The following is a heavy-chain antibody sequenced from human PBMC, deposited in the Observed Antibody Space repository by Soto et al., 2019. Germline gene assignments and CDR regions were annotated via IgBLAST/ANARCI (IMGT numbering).Heavy chain of an antibody. CDR1: GGSFSGYY. Sequence: SETLSLTCAVYGGSFSGYYWSWIRQPPGKGLEWIGEINHSGSTNYNPSLKSRVTISVDTSKNQFSLKLSSVTAADTAVYYCARSLVADFWSGYLRYYYYYGMDVWGQGTTVTVSS. D-gene: IGHD3-3*01. J-gene: IGHJ6*02. V-gene: IGHV4-34*01. CDR2: INHSGST. CDR3: ARSLVADFWSGYLRYYYYYGMDV.